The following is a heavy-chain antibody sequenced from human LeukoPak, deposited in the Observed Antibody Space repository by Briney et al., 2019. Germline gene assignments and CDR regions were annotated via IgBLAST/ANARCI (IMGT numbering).Heavy chain of an antibody. V-gene: IGHV4-39*01. D-gene: IGHD3-22*01. CDR3: ARRGLHYSQGSDYSQDTYFHL. CDR1: GASITTTTYF. CDR2: IDNSGGT. Sequence: PSETLSLTCTVSGASITTTTYFWARIRQAPGMGLEWIGNIDNSGGTSYNPSLESRVTISVDTSKNQFSLKLSSMTAADTAIYYCARRGLHYSQGSDYSQDTYFHLWGQGTLVTVSS. J-gene: IGHJ4*02.